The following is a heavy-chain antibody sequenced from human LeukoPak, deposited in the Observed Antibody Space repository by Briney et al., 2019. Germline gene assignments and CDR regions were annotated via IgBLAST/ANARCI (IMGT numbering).Heavy chain of an antibody. CDR1: GFTFNNYV. CDR2: ISYDGSIE. J-gene: IGHJ4*02. CDR3: AREIFGSGSYPDF. D-gene: IGHD3-10*01. Sequence: GGSLRLSCVASGFTFNNYVMHWVRQAPGKGLEWVAVISYDGSIEYYADSVRGRFTISRDNPKNTLYVQMNSLRPDDTAVYYCAREIFGSGSYPDFWGQGTLVTVSS. V-gene: IGHV3-30-3*01.